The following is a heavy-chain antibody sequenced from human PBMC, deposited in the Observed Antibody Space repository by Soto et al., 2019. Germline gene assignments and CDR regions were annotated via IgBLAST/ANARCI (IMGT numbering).Heavy chain of an antibody. CDR3: ARQAARTPWFDP. D-gene: IGHD6-6*01. CDR1: VGSISSSSYY. J-gene: IGHJ5*02. V-gene: IGHV4-39*01. CDR2: IYSSWST. Sequence: SETLPLTCTVSVGSISSSSYYLGWIRQPPGNGLEWIGSIYSSWSTYYNPSLKSRVTISVDTSKNQFSLKLSSVTAADTAVYYCARQAARTPWFDPWGQGTMVTVSS.